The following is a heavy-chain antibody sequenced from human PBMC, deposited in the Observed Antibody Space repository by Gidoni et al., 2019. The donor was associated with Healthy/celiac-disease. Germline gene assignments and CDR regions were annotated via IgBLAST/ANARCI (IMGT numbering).Heavy chain of an antibody. Sequence: QVQLVQSGAEVKKPGSSVTVSCKASGGTFSSYAISWVRQAPGQGLEWMGRIIPILGIANYAQKFQGRVTITADKSTSTAYMELSSLRSEDTAVYYCARDRGGAVAGDAFDIWGQGTMVTVSS. D-gene: IGHD6-19*01. V-gene: IGHV1-69*04. CDR2: IIPILGIA. CDR1: GGTFSSYA. CDR3: ARDRGGAVAGDAFDI. J-gene: IGHJ3*02.